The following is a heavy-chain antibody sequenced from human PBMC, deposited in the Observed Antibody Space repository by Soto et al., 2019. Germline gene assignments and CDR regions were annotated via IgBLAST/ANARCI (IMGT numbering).Heavy chain of an antibody. CDR2: FDPEDGET. CDR3: ATVKPKGERDFDWFPSDAFDI. D-gene: IGHD3-9*01. V-gene: IGHV1-24*01. J-gene: IGHJ3*02. CDR1: GYTLTEFS. Sequence: GASVKVSCKVSGYTLTEFSMHWVRQAPGKGLEWMGGFDPEDGETIYAQKFQGRVTMTEDTSTDTAYMELSSLRSEDTAVYYCATVKPKGERDFDWFPSDAFDIWGQGTMVTVSS.